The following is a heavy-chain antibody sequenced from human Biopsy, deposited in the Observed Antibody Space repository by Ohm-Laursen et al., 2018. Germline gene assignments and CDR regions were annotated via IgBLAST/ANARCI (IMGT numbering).Heavy chain of an antibody. CDR2: INPDSGGT. CDR3: ARVGFSSTWPPDRHDAFDI. D-gene: IGHD6-13*01. Sequence: SVKVSCKASAYTLTDYYLHWVRQAPGQGPEWMGWINPDSGGTNYAQKFQGRVTMTRDTSISTVQMELSSLRSDDTAVYYCARVGFSSTWPPDRHDAFDIWGQGTMVTVSS. V-gene: IGHV1-2*02. CDR1: AYTLTDYY. J-gene: IGHJ3*02.